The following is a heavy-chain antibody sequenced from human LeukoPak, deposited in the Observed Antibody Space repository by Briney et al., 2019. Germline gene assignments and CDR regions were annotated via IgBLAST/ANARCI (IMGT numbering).Heavy chain of an antibody. CDR1: GYTFTDNY. V-gene: IGHV1-2*02. D-gene: IGHD2-15*01. CDR2: INPNSGGT. CDR3: ARDIVVVVAATGDNWFDP. J-gene: IGHJ5*02. Sequence: GASVKVSCQTSGYTFTDNYLHWVRQAPGQGLEWMGWINPNSGGTNFAQKFQGRVTMTRDTSISTAYMELSRLRSDDTAVYYCARDIVVVVAATGDNWFDPWGQGTLVTVSS.